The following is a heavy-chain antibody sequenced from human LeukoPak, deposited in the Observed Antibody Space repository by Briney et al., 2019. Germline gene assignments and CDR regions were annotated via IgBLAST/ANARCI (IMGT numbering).Heavy chain of an antibody. CDR2: IRSKANSYAT. J-gene: IGHJ2*01. V-gene: IGHV3-73*01. CDR3: TRRGVVAALHYWYFDL. Sequence: GGSLRLSCAASGFTFSGSAMHWVRQASGKGLEWVGRIRSKANSYATAYAASVKGRFTISRDDSKNTAYLQMNSLKTEDTALYYCTRRGVVAALHYWYFDLWGRGTLVTVSS. CDR1: GFTFSGSA. D-gene: IGHD2-15*01.